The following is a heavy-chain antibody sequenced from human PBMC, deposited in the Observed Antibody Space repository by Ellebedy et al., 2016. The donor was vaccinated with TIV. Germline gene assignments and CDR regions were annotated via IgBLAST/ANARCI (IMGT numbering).Heavy chain of an antibody. D-gene: IGHD6-13*01. J-gene: IGHJ4*02. CDR2: VSSSSDDM. Sequence: PGGSLRLSCAASGFTFSSYSMNWVRQAPGRGLEWVSTVSSSSDDMYHADSVKGRFTISRDNPKNSLYLQLNSLRAEDTAVYYCAKLLAAPGAVWEGAVDFWGQGTLVTVSS. CDR3: AKLLAAPGAVWEGAVDF. V-gene: IGHV3-21*06. CDR1: GFTFSSYS.